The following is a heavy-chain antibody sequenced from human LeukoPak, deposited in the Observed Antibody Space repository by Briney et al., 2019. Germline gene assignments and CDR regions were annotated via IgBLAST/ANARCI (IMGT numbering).Heavy chain of an antibody. CDR1: GFTFSSYA. Sequence: GGSLRLSCAASGFTFSSYAMSWVRQVPGKGLEWVSAISGSGGSTYYADSVKGRFTISRDNSKNTLYLQMNSLRAEDTAVYYCAKDGSPYDFWGGYYDPFDYWGQGTLVTVSP. V-gene: IGHV3-23*01. CDR2: ISGSGGST. D-gene: IGHD3-3*01. CDR3: AKDGSPYDFWGGYYDPFDY. J-gene: IGHJ4*02.